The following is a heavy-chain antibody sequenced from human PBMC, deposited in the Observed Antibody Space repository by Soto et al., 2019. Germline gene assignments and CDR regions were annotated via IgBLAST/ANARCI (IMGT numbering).Heavy chain of an antibody. CDR3: ARGYKSSGYPRYSVDY. V-gene: IGHV3-33*01. D-gene: IGHD3-22*01. CDR1: GFTFSSYG. J-gene: IGHJ4*02. CDR2: IWYDGSNK. Sequence: QVQLVESGGGVVQPGRSLRLSCAASGFTFSSYGMHWVRQAPGKGLEWVAVIWYDGSNKYYADSVTGRFTISRDMTKKTLELKRNSRTAEDTAEHYCARGYKSSGYPRYSVDYWGPGALFTVSS.